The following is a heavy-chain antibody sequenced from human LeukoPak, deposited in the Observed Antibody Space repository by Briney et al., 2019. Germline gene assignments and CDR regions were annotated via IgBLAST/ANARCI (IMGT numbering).Heavy chain of an antibody. CDR2: ISGSGGST. J-gene: IGHJ5*02. CDR3: AKAGVPALNWFDP. D-gene: IGHD2-2*01. V-gene: IGHV3-23*01. CDR1: GLTVSTNY. Sequence: GGSLRLSCAASGLTVSTNYMTWVRQAPGKGLEWVSAISGSGGSTYYADSVKGRFTISRDNSKNTLYLQMNSLRAEDTAVYYCAKAGVPALNWFDPWGQGTLVTVSS.